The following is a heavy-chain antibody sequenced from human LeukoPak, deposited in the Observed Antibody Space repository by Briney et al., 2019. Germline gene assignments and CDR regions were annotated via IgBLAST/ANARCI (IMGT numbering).Heavy chain of an antibody. J-gene: IGHJ3*02. D-gene: IGHD3-22*01. V-gene: IGHV3-23*01. Sequence: GGSLRLSCAASGFTFSSYAMSWVRQAPGKGLEWVSAISGSGGSTYYADSVKGRFTISRDNSKNTLYLQMNSLRAEDTAVYYCANQYYYDSSGYLRASDIWGQGTMVTVSS. CDR2: ISGSGGST. CDR3: ANQYYYDSSGYLRASDI. CDR1: GFTFSSYA.